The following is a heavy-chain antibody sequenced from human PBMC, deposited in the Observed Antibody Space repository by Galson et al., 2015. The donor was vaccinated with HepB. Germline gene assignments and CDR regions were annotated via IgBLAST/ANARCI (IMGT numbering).Heavy chain of an antibody. CDR1: GYTFTSYG. CDR2: ISAYNGDT. Sequence: SVKVSCKASGYTFTSYGFTWVRQAPGQGLEWLGWISAYNGDTGYAHNLQGRVTMTTDTSTTTAYMELRSLRSDDTAVYYCARYCSVGSCYSATAVHPDYWGQGTLVTVSS. D-gene: IGHD2-15*01. CDR3: ARYCSVGSCYSATAVHPDY. V-gene: IGHV1-18*01. J-gene: IGHJ4*02.